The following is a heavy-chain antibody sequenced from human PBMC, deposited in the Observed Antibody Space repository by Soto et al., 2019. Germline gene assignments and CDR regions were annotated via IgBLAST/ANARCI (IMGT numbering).Heavy chain of an antibody. J-gene: IGHJ5*02. CDR1: GGSISSGDYY. CDR2: IYYSGST. D-gene: IGHD3-3*01. Sequence: SETLSLTCTVSGGSISSGDYYWSWIRQPPGKGLEWIGYIYYSGSTYYNPSLKSRVTISVDTSKNQSSLKLSSVTAADTAVYYCARALRFLEWLSPSGWFDPWGQGTLVTVSS. V-gene: IGHV4-30-4*01. CDR3: ARALRFLEWLSPSGWFDP.